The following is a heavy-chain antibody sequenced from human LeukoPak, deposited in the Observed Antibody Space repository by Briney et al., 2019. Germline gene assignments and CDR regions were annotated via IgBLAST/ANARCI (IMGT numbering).Heavy chain of an antibody. V-gene: IGHV4-59*11. D-gene: IGHD3-16*01. J-gene: IGHJ6*03. CDR2: IYYSGST. CDR3: AINSFGKYYYYYMDV. Sequence: SETLSLTCTVSGGSISSHYWSWIRQPPGKGLEWIGYIYYSGSTNYNPSLKSRVTISVDTFKNQFPLKLSSVTAADTAVYYCAINSFGKYYYYYMDVWGKGTTVTVSS. CDR1: GGSISSHY.